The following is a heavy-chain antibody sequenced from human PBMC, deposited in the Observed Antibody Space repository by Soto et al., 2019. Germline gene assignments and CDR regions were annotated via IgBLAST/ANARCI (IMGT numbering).Heavy chain of an antibody. CDR1: GGSFSDYY. Sequence: SETLSLTCAVFGGSFSDYYWTWIRQPPGKGLQWIGEIKHSGNTNYNPSLKSRVTISVDTSKKQFSLKLTSVTAADTALYYCARADISRGDSWDYWGLGTLVTVSS. CDR2: IKHSGNT. V-gene: IGHV4-34*01. J-gene: IGHJ4*02. D-gene: IGHD2-15*01. CDR3: ARADISRGDSWDY.